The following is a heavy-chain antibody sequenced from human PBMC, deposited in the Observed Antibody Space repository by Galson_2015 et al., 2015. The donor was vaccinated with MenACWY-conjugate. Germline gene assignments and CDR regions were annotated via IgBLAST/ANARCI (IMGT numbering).Heavy chain of an antibody. D-gene: IGHD2-15*01. CDR1: RFTFSSYS. CDR2: IGGSGNYI. J-gene: IGHJ5*02. V-gene: IGHV3-21*03. CDR3: TRDRDVGGSRWWFDP. Sequence: SLRLSCAASRFTFSSYSMNWVRQAPGKGLEWVSCIGGSGNYISYADSVKGRFTISRDNAENSLYLQMDSLKIEDTAMYFCTRDRDVGGSRWWFDPWGQGTLVTVSS.